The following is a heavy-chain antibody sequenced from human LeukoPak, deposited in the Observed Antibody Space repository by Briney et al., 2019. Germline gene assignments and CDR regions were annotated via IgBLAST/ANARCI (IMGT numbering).Heavy chain of an antibody. CDR2: IYLGDSDT. CDR3: ARGDRMYYYDD. J-gene: IGHJ4*02. V-gene: IGHV5-51*01. Sequence: GESLKISCKGSGYRFINYWIGWVRQMPGKGLEWVGVIYLGDSDTRYSPSFQGQVTISADKSISTAYLQWSSLKASDTAMYYCARGDRMYYYDDWGQGTLVTVSS. CDR1: GYRFINYW. D-gene: IGHD2-8*01.